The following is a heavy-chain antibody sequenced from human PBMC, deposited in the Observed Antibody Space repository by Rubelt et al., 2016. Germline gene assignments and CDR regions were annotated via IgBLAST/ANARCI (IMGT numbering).Heavy chain of an antibody. D-gene: IGHD6-19*01. CDR2: INSDGSST. V-gene: IGHV3-74*01. J-gene: IGHJ3*02. Sequence: GKGLVWVSRINSDGSSTSYADSVKGRFTISRDNAKNTLYLQMNSLRAEDTAVYYCARDCSSGWQLGCRGYDAFDIWGQGTMVTVSS. CDR3: ARDCSSGWQLGCRGYDAFDI.